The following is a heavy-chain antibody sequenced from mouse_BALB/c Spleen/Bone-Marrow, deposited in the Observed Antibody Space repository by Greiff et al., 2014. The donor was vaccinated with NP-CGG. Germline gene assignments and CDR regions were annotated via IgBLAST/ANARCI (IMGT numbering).Heavy chain of an antibody. CDR2: ISTYYGDA. J-gene: IGHJ2*01. Sequence: QVQLQQSGAELVRPGVSVKISCKGSGYTFTDYALHWVKQSYAKSLEWIGIISTYYGDASYNQKFKGKATMTVDKSSSTAYMELARLTSEDSAIYYCARSDGFDYWGQGTTLTVSS. CDR1: GYTFTDYA. V-gene: IGHV1S137*01. CDR3: ARSDGFDY. D-gene: IGHD2-3*01.